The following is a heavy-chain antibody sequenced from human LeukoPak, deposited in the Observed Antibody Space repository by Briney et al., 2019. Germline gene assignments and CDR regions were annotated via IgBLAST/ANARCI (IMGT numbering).Heavy chain of an antibody. V-gene: IGHV3-48*04. J-gene: IGHJ5*02. CDR3: ARVHTSSYAADL. CDR1: GGSISSGSYY. Sequence: ETLSLTWTVSGGSISSGSYYWGWIRQPPGKGLEWISYISSSSSTIDFADSVKGRFTISRDNARNSVYLQMNSLRAEDTAVYYCARVHTSSYAADLWGQGTLVTVSS. D-gene: IGHD3-22*01. CDR2: ISSSSSTI.